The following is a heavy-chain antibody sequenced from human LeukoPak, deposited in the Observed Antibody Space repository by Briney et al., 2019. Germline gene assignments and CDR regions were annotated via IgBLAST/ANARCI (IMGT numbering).Heavy chain of an antibody. CDR2: INTDGSST. J-gene: IGHJ5*02. V-gene: IGHV3-74*01. CDR3: ARGVVVVAANLNWFDP. D-gene: IGHD2-15*01. CDR1: GFTFSSYW. Sequence: GGSLRLSCAASGFTFSSYWMHWVRQAPGKGLVWVSRINTDGSSTSYADSVKGRFTISRDNAKSTLYLQMNSLRAEDTAVYYCARGVVVVAANLNWFDPWGQGTLVTVSS.